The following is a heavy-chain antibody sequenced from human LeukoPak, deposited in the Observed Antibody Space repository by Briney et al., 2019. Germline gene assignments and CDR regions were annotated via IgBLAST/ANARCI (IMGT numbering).Heavy chain of an antibody. CDR2: IRYDGSNK. D-gene: IGHD6-25*01. CDR1: GCTFSSYG. J-gene: IGHJ5*01. Sequence: GGSLTLSCAASGCTFSSYGMHWVRQPPGTGLEWVAFIRYDGSNKYYADSLKGRFTISRDNSKNTQFLQMNSLVTAAKAVFYWAKDTAPPKAGFDSWGQGALVTVSS. V-gene: IGHV3-30*02. CDR3: AKDTAPPKAGFDS.